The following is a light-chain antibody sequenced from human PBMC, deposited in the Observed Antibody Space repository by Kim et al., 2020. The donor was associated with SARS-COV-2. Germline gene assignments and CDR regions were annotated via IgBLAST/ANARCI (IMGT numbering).Light chain of an antibody. Sequence: ALRQTIRITCKVDRIRCYYDSWCQQKPAQAHILVTSGKNNRPSGITDRFTGSSPGNTASVSITGAQAEDEADYYCNSRDSSGNHLFCGGTQLTVL. J-gene: IGLJ2*01. CDR1: RIRCYY. V-gene: IGLV3-19*01. CDR2: GKN. CDR3: NSRDSSGNHL.